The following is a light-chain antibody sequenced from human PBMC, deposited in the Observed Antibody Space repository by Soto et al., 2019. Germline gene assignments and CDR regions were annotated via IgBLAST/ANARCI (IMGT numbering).Light chain of an antibody. J-gene: IGKJ4*01. CDR2: WAS. V-gene: IGKV4-1*01. CDR3: HQYYNTPLT. Sequence: DIVLTQSPDALAVSLGGRATINCMCSQSVLYSSNNMNYLAWYQQKAGKPPKLLIYWASTRESGVPDRFSGSGSGTAFTLTISSLQAEDVAVYYCHQYYNTPLTFGGGTKVDIK. CDR1: QSVLYSSNNMNY.